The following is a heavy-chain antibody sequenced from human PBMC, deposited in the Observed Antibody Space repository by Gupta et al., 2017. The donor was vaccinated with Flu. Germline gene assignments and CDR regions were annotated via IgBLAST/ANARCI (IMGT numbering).Heavy chain of an antibody. V-gene: IGHV3-7*01. CDR2: IKGDGSEI. CDR1: GFNFNIYW. D-gene: IGHD3-22*01. CDR3: ARGPNSGYSYLDT. Sequence: DEQLVESGGNLVQPGGSLRLSCAASGFNFNIYWMNWFRQAPGKGPEWVANIKGDGSEINYVDSVKGRFTISRDNAKRSLYLQMSSLRVEDTAVYYCARGPNSGYSYLDTWGQGTLVTVSS. J-gene: IGHJ5*02.